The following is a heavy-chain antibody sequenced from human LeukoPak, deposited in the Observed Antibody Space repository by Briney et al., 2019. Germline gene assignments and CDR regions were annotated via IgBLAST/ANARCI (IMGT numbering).Heavy chain of an antibody. D-gene: IGHD2-15*01. J-gene: IGHJ4*02. CDR2: IYFSGGT. Sequence: SETLSLACTVSGDSISSSNCYWGWIRQPPGKGLEWIGSIYFSGGTYYNASLKSRVTISVDTSKNQFSLKLSSVTAADTAVYYCARREFNCSGGSCYFIFDYWGQGTLVTVSS. V-gene: IGHV4-39*01. CDR3: ARREFNCSGGSCYFIFDY. CDR1: GDSISSSNCY.